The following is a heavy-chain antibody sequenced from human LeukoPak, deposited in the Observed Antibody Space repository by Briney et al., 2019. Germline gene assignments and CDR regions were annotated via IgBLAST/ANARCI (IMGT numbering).Heavy chain of an antibody. Sequence: QTGGSLRLSCAASGFTFSSYSMNWVRQAPGKGLEWVSYISSSSSTIYYADSVKGRFTISRDNAKNSLYLQMNSLRAEDTAVYYCVRDWGYDSSGYWQKYFDTWGQGTLVTVSS. D-gene: IGHD3-22*01. CDR3: VRDWGYDSSGYWQKYFDT. J-gene: IGHJ4*02. V-gene: IGHV3-48*01. CDR2: ISSSSSTI. CDR1: GFTFSSYS.